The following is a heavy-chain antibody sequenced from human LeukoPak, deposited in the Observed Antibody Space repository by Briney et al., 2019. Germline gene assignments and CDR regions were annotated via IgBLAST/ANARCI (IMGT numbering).Heavy chain of an antibody. D-gene: IGHD3-10*01. CDR3: AKRSLPPQQPYGSGSYSNFGGFDP. J-gene: IGHJ5*02. V-gene: IGHV3-21*04. CDR2: ISSSSSYI. Sequence: GGSLRLSCAASGFTFSSYGMNWVRQAPGKGLEWVSSISSSSSYIYYADSVKGRFTISRDNAKNSLYLQMNSLRAEDPAVYYCAKRSLPPQQPYGSGSYSNFGGFDPWGQGTLVTVSS. CDR1: GFTFSSYG.